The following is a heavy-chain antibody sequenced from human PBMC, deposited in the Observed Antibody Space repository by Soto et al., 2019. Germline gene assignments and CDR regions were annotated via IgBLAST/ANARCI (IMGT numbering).Heavy chain of an antibody. D-gene: IGHD6-19*01. Sequence: HPGGSLRLSCAASGFTFSSYWMSWVRQAPGKGLEWVANIKQDGSEKYYVDSVKGRFTISRDNAKNSLYLQMNSLRAEDTAVYYCARDRDDSSGWYFDYWGQGTLVTVS. CDR1: GFTFSSYW. V-gene: IGHV3-7*01. J-gene: IGHJ4*02. CDR2: IKQDGSEK. CDR3: ARDRDDSSGWYFDY.